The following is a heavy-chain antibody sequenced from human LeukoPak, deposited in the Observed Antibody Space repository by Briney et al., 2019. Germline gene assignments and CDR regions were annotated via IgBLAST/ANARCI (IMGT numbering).Heavy chain of an antibody. Sequence: SETLSLTCTVSGGSISSYYWSWIRQPPGKGLEWIGYIYYSGSTNYNRSLKSRVTISVDTSNNQFSLKLSSATAADTAVYYCARGRSDTAMVTGWGQGTLVTVSS. CDR2: IYYSGST. CDR3: ARGRSDTAMVTG. D-gene: IGHD5-18*01. CDR1: GGSISSYY. J-gene: IGHJ4*02. V-gene: IGHV4-59*01.